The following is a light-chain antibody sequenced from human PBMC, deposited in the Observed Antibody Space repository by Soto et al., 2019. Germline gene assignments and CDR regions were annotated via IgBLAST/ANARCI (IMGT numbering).Light chain of an antibody. CDR2: SNN. Sequence: QSVLTQPPSASGTPGQRVTISCSGSSSNIGSNTVNWYQQLPGTAPKLLIYSNNQRPSGVPDRFSGSKSGTSASLAISGHLSEDAAAYYCTAWDDSLNGVVFGGGTKLTVL. V-gene: IGLV1-44*01. CDR3: TAWDDSLNGVV. J-gene: IGLJ2*01. CDR1: SSNIGSNT.